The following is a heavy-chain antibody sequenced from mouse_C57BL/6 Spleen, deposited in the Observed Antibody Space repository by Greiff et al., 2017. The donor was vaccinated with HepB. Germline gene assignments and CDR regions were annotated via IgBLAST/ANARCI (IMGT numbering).Heavy chain of an antibody. CDR1: GYTFTSYW. V-gene: IGHV1-52*01. J-gene: IGHJ1*03. CDR2: IDPSDSET. Sequence: QVQLKQPGAELVRPGSSVKLSCKASGYTFTSYWMHWVKQRPIQGLEWIGNIDPSDSETHYNQKFKDKATLTVDKSSSTAYMQLSSLTSEDSAVYYCASGPYYGSTYWYFDVWGTGTTVTVSS. D-gene: IGHD1-1*01. CDR3: ASGPYYGSTYWYFDV.